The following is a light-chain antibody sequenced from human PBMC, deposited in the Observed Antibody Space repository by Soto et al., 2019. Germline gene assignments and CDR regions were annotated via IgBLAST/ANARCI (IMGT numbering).Light chain of an antibody. CDR1: SGSVSTSYY. CDR2: STN. V-gene: IGLV8-61*01. CDR3: VLYMGSGYVV. Sequence: QTVVPQGPSFSVSPGGTVTLTCGLSSGSVSTSYYPSWYQQTPGQAPRTLIYSTNTRSSGVPDRFSGSILGNKAALTITGAQADDESDYYCVLYMGSGYVVFGGGTKLTVL. J-gene: IGLJ2*01.